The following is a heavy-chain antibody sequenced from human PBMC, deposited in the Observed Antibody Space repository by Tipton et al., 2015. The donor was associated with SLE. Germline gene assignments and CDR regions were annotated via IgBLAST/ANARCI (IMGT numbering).Heavy chain of an antibody. D-gene: IGHD5-12*01. J-gene: IGHJ4*02. CDR3: ARGSDHEGGNYFDL. CDR1: GGSISGSNYY. V-gene: IGHV4-39*02. Sequence: TLSLTCTVSGGSISGSNYYWDWIRQPPGKGPEWIGRITNNGNTYYIPSLQSRVTMSVDTSKNHFSLKLRSVTAADTAVYYCARGSDHEGGNYFDLWGQGTLVTVSS. CDR2: ITNNGNT.